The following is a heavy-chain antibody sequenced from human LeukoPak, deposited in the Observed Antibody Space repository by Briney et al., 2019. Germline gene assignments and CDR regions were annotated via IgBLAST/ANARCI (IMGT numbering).Heavy chain of an antibody. J-gene: IGHJ4*02. CDR2: INSDGSST. CDR1: GFTFSSYW. D-gene: IGHD3-10*01. Sequence: GGSLRLSCAASGFTFSSYWMHWVRQAPGKGLVWVSRINSDGSSTSYADSVKGRFTISRDTSKNTFYLQMNSLRREDTAMYYCAKWRRGHYYGSGTELDYWGQGTLVTVSS. CDR3: AKWRRGHYYGSGTELDY. V-gene: IGHV3-74*01.